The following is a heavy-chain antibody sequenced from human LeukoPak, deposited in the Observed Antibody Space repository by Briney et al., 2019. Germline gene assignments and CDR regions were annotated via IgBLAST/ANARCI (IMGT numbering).Heavy chain of an antibody. J-gene: IGHJ4*02. Sequence: SVKVSCKASGGTFSSYAISWVRQAPGQGLEWMGRIIPILGIANYAQKLQGRVTITADKSTSTAYMELSSLSSEDTAVYYCATDLDAVTRGDYWGQGTLVTVSS. CDR2: IIPILGIA. V-gene: IGHV1-69*04. D-gene: IGHD4-17*01. CDR1: GGTFSSYA. CDR3: ATDLDAVTRGDY.